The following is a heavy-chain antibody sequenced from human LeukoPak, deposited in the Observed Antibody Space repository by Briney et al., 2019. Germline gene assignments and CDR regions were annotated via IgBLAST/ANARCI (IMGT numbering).Heavy chain of an antibody. CDR1: GFTFSSYE. D-gene: IGHD3-16*01. V-gene: IGHV3-48*03. J-gene: IGHJ4*02. CDR2: ISSSGSTI. CDR3: AILRGGTVASFEY. Sequence: PGGSLRLSCAASGFTFSSYEMNWVRQAPGKGLEWVSYISSSGSTIYYADSVKSRFTISRDNAKNSLYLQMNSLRVEDTAVYYCAILRGGTVASFEYWGQGTLVTVSS.